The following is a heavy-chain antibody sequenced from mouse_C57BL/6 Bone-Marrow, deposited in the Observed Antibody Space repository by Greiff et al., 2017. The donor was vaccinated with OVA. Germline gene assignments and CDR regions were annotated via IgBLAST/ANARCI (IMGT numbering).Heavy chain of an antibody. CDR3: TSYGNFDY. Sequence: EVQLQQSGAELVRPGASVKLSCTASGFNIKDYYMHWVKQRPEQGLEWIGWIDPENGDTEYASKFQGKATITADTSSNTAYLQLSSLTSEDTAVYYCTSYGNFDYWGQGTTLTVSS. CDR2: IDPENGDT. D-gene: IGHD2-1*01. CDR1: GFNIKDYY. V-gene: IGHV14-4*01. J-gene: IGHJ2*01.